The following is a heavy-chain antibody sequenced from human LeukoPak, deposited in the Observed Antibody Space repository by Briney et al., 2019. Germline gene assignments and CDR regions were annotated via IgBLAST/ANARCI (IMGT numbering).Heavy chain of an antibody. J-gene: IGHJ4*02. Sequence: PSETLSLTCTVSGDSINNYFWSWIRQPPGTGLEWIGYIHYSGSTKYNPSLKSRVSISIHTSKSQFFLNLSSVTAADTAVYYCARLLRDQQPYSSSWETPRGYWGQGTLVTVSS. CDR1: GDSINNYF. CDR3: ARLLRDQQPYSSSWETPRGY. CDR2: IHYSGST. V-gene: IGHV4-59*01. D-gene: IGHD6-13*01.